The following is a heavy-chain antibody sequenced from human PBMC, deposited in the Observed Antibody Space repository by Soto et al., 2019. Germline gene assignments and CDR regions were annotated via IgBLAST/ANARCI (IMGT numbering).Heavy chain of an antibody. J-gene: IGHJ5*02. CDR1: GFTFNDFY. D-gene: IGHD2-21*02. Sequence: QLQLVESGGGLVKPGGSLRLSCAASGFTFNDFYMIWFRQAPGRGLEWLAYINNRGDDIYYADSVRGRFTISRDNGKNSLYLHMNSLRVEDTALYFCAGDMSCGDFGRNWFDPRGQGTPVTVSA. V-gene: IGHV3-11*01. CDR2: INNRGDDI. CDR3: AGDMSCGDFGRNWFDP.